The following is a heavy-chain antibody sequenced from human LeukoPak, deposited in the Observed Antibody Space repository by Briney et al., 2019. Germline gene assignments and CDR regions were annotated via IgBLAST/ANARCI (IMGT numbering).Heavy chain of an antibody. CDR1: GYTFTGYY. J-gene: IGHJ4*02. CDR3: ARELEPTDYFDY. Sequence: ASVKVSCKASGYTFTGYYMHWVRQAPGQGLEWMGWINPNSGGTNYAQKFQGRVTMTRDTSISTAYMELSRLRSDDTAVYYCARELEPTDYFDYWGQGTLVTVSS. D-gene: IGHD1-1*01. V-gene: IGHV1-2*02. CDR2: INPNSGGT.